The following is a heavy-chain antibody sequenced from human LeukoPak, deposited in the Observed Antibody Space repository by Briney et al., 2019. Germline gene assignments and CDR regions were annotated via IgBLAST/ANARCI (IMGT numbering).Heavy chain of an antibody. V-gene: IGHV3-23*01. D-gene: IGHD3-9*01. Sequence: PGGSLRLSCAASGFTFSSYAMGWVRQAPGKGLEWVSAISGSGGSTYYADSVKGRFTISRDNSKNTLYLQMNSLRAEGTAVYYCAKVTNRARWLDWGQGTLVTVSS. CDR2: ISGSGGST. J-gene: IGHJ4*02. CDR3: AKVTNRARWLD. CDR1: GFTFSSYA.